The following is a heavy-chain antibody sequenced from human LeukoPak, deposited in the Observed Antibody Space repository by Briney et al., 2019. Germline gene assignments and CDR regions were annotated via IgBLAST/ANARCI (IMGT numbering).Heavy chain of an antibody. Sequence: GGSLRLSCAASGFTFSSYEMNWVRQAPGKGLEWVSYISSSGSTIYYADSVKGRFTISGDNAKNSLYLQMNRLRAEDTAVYYCARNWLVPLDYWGQGTLVTVSS. J-gene: IGHJ4*02. V-gene: IGHV3-48*03. CDR1: GFTFSSYE. D-gene: IGHD6-19*01. CDR2: ISSSGSTI. CDR3: ARNWLVPLDY.